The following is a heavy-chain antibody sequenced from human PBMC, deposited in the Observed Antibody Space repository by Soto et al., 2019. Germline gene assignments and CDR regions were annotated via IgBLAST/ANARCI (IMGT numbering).Heavy chain of an antibody. Sequence: PSETLSLTCTVSGGSISSSSYYWGWIRQPPGKGLEWIGSIYYSGSTYYNPSLKSRVTISVDTSKNQFSLKLSSVTAADTAVYYCAVVAATLYYYYGMDVWGQGTTVTVSS. V-gene: IGHV4-39*01. CDR2: IYYSGST. CDR3: AVVAATLYYYYGMDV. CDR1: GGSISSSSYY. D-gene: IGHD2-15*01. J-gene: IGHJ6*02.